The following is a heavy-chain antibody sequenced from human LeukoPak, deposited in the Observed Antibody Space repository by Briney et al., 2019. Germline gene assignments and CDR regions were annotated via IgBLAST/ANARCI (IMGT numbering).Heavy chain of an antibody. Sequence: GSLRPSCAASGFTFSDYYMSWIRQAPGKGLEWVSYISSSSSYTNYADSVKGRFTISRDNAKNSLYLQMNSLRAEDTAVYYCARDRATRHASDYWGQGTLVTVSS. V-gene: IGHV3-11*06. CDR1: GFTFSDYY. CDR2: ISSSSSYT. CDR3: ARDRATRHASDY. J-gene: IGHJ4*02.